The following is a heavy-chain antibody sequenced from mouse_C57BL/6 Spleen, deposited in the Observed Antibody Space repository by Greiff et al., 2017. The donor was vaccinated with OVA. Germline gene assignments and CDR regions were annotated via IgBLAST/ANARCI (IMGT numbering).Heavy chain of an antibody. CDR1: GYTFTSYW. CDR2: IYPGNSDT. J-gene: IGHJ4*01. Sequence: EVQLQQSGTVLARPGASVKMSCKTSGYTFTSYWMHWVKQRPGQGLEWIGAIYPGNSDTSYNQKFKGKAKLTAVTSASTAYMELSSLTNEDSAVYYCTREKDYSNYAWYAMDYWGQGTSVTVSS. V-gene: IGHV1-5*01. D-gene: IGHD2-5*01. CDR3: TREKDYSNYAWYAMDY.